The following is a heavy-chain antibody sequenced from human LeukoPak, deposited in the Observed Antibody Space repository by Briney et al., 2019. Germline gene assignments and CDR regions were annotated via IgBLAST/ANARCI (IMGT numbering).Heavy chain of an antibody. J-gene: IGHJ6*04. V-gene: IGHV4-34*01. Sequence: PSETLSLTCAVYGGSFSGYYWSWIRQPPGKGLEWIGEINHSGSTNYNPSIKSRVTISVDTSKNQFSMKPRSLPAADPAVYYSASTTPYSSGRYSSRRYYGMDVWGKGTTVTVSS. CDR2: INHSGST. CDR1: GGSFSGYY. D-gene: IGHD6-19*01. CDR3: ASTTPYSSGRYSSRRYYGMDV.